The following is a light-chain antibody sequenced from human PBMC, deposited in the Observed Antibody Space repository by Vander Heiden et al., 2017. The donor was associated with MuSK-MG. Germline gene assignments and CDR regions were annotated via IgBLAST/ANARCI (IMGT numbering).Light chain of an antibody. CDR3: QTWGTGIVV. Sequence: CTLSSGHSSYAIAWHQQQPEKGPRYLMKLNSDGSHSKGDGIPDRFSGSSSGAERYLTISSLQAEDEADYYCQTWGTGIVVFGGGTKLTVL. J-gene: IGLJ2*01. CDR2: LNSDGSH. CDR1: SGHSSYA. V-gene: IGLV4-69*01.